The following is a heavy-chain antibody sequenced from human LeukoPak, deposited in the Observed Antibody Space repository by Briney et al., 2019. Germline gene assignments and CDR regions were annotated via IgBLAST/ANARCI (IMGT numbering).Heavy chain of an antibody. J-gene: IGHJ4*02. D-gene: IGHD6-19*01. CDR2: ISADNGNT. CDR1: GYTFSTYG. Sequence: GASVKVSCKASGYTFSTYGISWVRQAPGQGLEWMGWISADNGNTNYAQMLQGRVTMTTDTSTSTAYMEQRSLRSDDTAVYYCARVNSAISVAGTDIDYWGQGTLVTVSS. CDR3: ARVNSAISVAGTDIDY. V-gene: IGHV1-18*01.